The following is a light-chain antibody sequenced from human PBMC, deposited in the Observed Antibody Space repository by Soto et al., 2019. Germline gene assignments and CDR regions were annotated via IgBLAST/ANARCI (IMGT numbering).Light chain of an antibody. V-gene: IGKV1-5*01. CDR3: QHSNSHLCT. J-gene: IGKJ2*02. Sequence: DIQMTQSPTSLSASVGDRVTITCRASQTISNWLAWCQQKPGRAPKLLIYAASTLESGVPSRFSGRGSGTEFTLTISSLQPDDFATYYCQHSNSHLCTFGQGTKLESK. CDR2: AAS. CDR1: QTISNW.